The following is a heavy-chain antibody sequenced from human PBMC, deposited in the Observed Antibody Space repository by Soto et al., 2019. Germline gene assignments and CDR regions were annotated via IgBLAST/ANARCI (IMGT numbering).Heavy chain of an antibody. V-gene: IGHV4-31*03. J-gene: IGHJ4*02. CDR1: GGSISSGGYY. CDR2: IYHSGST. Sequence: SETLSLTCTVSGGSISSGGYYWSWIRQHPGKGLEWIGYIYHSGSTYYNPSLKSRVTISVDTSKNQFSLKLSSVTAADTAVYYCSRSRSSGSLGDYFDYWGQGTLVTVSS. CDR3: SRSRSSGSLGDYFDY. D-gene: IGHD3-22*01.